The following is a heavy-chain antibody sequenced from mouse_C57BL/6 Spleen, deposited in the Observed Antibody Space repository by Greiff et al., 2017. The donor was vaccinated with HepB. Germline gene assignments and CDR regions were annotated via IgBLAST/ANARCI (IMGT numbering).Heavy chain of an antibody. V-gene: IGHV10-3*01. Sequence: EVQLVESGGGLVQPKGSLKLSCAASGFTFNTYAMHWVRQAPGKGLEWVARIRSKSSNYATYYADSVKDRFTISRDDSQSMLYLQMNNLKTEDTAMYYCVRETTVARSYWYVEVWGTGTTGTVSS. D-gene: IGHD1-1*01. CDR1: GFTFNTYA. CDR3: VRETTVARSYWYVEV. CDR2: IRSKSSNYAT. J-gene: IGHJ1*03.